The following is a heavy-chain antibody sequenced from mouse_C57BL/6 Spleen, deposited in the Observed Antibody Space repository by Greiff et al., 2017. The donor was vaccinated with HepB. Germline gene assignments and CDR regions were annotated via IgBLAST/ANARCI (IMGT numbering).Heavy chain of an antibody. V-gene: IGHV5-17*01. CDR2: ISSGSSTI. J-gene: IGHJ1*03. CDR3: ARDTTVVANWYFDV. CDR1: GFTFSDYG. D-gene: IGHD1-1*01. Sequence: EVNVVESGGGLVKPGGSLKLSCAASGFTFSDYGMHWVRQAPEKGLEWVAYISSGSSTIYYADTVKGRFTISRDNAKNTLFLQMTSLRSEDTAMYYCARDTTVVANWYFDVWGTGTTVTVSS.